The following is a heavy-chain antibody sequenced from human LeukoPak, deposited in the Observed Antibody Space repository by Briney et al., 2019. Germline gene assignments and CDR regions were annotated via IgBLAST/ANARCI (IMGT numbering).Heavy chain of an antibody. Sequence: GGTLRLSCAASGFTFSSHGMNWVRQAPGKGLEWVSGISPSGGITYYTDSVKGRFTISRDNSKNTVSLQMNSLRGEDTAVYYCAKEYNWNDDVGGNFDYWGQGTLVTVSS. CDR1: GFTFSSHG. D-gene: IGHD1-1*01. V-gene: IGHV3-23*01. CDR2: ISPSGGIT. CDR3: AKEYNWNDDVGGNFDY. J-gene: IGHJ4*02.